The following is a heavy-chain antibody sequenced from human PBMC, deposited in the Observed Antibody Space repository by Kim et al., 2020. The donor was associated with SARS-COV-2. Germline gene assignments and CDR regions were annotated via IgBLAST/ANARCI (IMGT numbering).Heavy chain of an antibody. V-gene: IGHV3-33*01. CDR2: IWYDGSNK. CDR3: ARGSSSSHPYYGMDV. J-gene: IGHJ6*02. CDR1: GFTFSSYG. Sequence: GGSLRLSCAASGFTFSSYGMHWVRQAPGKGLEWVAVIWYDGSNKYYADSVKGRFTISRDNSKNTLYLQMNSLRAEDTAVYHCARGSSSSHPYYGMDVWGQGTTGTVSS. D-gene: IGHD6-6*01.